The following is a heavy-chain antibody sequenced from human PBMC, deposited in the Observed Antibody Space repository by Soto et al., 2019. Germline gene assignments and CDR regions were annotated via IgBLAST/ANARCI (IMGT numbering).Heavy chain of an antibody. V-gene: IGHV1-8*01. J-gene: IGHJ4*02. D-gene: IGHD1-26*01. CDR3: ARRRGESYYGLDY. Sequence: QVQLLQSGAEVKKPGASVKISCKASGYNFNNYEINWVRQAPAQGLEWLGWVKGYSGNPLYAQNFQGRLTLTRDTSTNTAYLELNSLAYEETAIYFCARRRGESYYGLDYWGQGTLVTVSS. CDR1: GYNFNNYE. CDR2: VKGYSGNP.